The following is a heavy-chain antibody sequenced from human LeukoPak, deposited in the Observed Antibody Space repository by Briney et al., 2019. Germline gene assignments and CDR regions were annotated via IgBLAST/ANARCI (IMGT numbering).Heavy chain of an antibody. CDR2: MNPNSGGT. CDR1: GYTFTSYD. V-gene: IGHV1-2*02. D-gene: IGHD6-19*01. Sequence: ASVKVSCKASGYTFTSYDINWVRQATGQGLEWMGWMNPNSGGTKYAQKFQGRVTMTRDMSISTAYMELSSLISDDTAVYFCARDGIAVAGTAFDYWGQGTLVTVSS. J-gene: IGHJ4*02. CDR3: ARDGIAVAGTAFDY.